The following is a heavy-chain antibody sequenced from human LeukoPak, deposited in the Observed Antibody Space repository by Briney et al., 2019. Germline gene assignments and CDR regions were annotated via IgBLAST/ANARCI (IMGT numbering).Heavy chain of an antibody. CDR2: ISGGSTST. Sequence: GGSLRLSCAASGFTFSRYSMNWVRQAPGKGLEWVSVISGGSTSTFYADSVKGRFTISRDNAKNSLYLQMDSLRAEDTAVYYCARNTPSLSTNGMDVWGQGTTVTVSS. V-gene: IGHV3-21*01. D-gene: IGHD3-3*02. CDR3: ARNTPSLSTNGMDV. J-gene: IGHJ6*02. CDR1: GFTFSRYS.